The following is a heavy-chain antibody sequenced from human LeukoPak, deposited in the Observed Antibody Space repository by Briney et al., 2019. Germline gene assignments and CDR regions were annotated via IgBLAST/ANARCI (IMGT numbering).Heavy chain of an antibody. V-gene: IGHV1-2*04. Sequence: VASVKVSCKASGGTFSSYAISWVRQAPGQGLEWMGWINPNSGGTNYAQKFQGWVTMTRDTSISTAYMELSRLRSDDTAVYYCARADNGYSYGYGSFDYWGQGTLVTVSS. J-gene: IGHJ4*02. CDR3: ARADNGYSYGYGSFDY. CDR2: INPNSGGT. D-gene: IGHD5-18*01. CDR1: GGTFSSYA.